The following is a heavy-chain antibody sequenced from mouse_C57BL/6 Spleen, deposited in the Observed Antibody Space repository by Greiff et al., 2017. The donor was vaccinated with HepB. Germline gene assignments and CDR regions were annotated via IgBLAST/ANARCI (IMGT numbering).Heavy chain of an antibody. V-gene: IGHV1-15*01. D-gene: IGHD2-3*01. CDR1: GYTFTDYE. J-gene: IGHJ1*03. Sequence: QVQLKQSGAELVRPGASVTLSCKASGYTFTDYEMHWVKQTPVHGLEWIGAIDPETGGTAYNQKFKGKAILTADKSSSTAYMALRSLTSEDSAVYYCTRDGYSYFDVWGTGTTVTVSS. CDR3: TRDGYSYFDV. CDR2: IDPETGGT.